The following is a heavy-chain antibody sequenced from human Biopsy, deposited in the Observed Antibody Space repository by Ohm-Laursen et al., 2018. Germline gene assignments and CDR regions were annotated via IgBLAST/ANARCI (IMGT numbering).Heavy chain of an antibody. V-gene: IGHV3-30*18. J-gene: IGHJ6*02. CDR2: IFYDGSNT. CDR1: GFTFNNYV. D-gene: IGHD5-18*01. Sequence: SLRLSCSASGFTFNNYVMQWVRQAPGKGLEWVAFIFYDGSNTYYADSVKGRFTISRDNSRDTLYLQMNSLRAEDTAVYYCAKDRYNYTPIGGFSMDVWGQGTTVTVS. CDR3: AKDRYNYTPIGGFSMDV.